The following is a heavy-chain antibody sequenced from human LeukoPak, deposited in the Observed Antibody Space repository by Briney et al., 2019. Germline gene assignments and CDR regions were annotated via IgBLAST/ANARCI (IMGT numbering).Heavy chain of an antibody. Sequence: PSETLSLTCTVSGGSISSYYWSWIRQTPEEGLEWIGYIHYSGSTNYSPSLKSRVTISIDASKTQFSLKLRSVTAADTAVYYCARYFLSRVDPWGQGTLVTVSS. V-gene: IGHV4-59*01. CDR3: ARYFLSRVDP. CDR1: GGSISSYY. D-gene: IGHD3-9*01. CDR2: IHYSGST. J-gene: IGHJ5*02.